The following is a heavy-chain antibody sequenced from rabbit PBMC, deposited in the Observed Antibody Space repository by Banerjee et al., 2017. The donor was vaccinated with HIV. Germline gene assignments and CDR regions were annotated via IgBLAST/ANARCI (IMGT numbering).Heavy chain of an antibody. CDR3: ARDGPYTYGYGGYTYPTAL. J-gene: IGHJ4*01. D-gene: IGHD6-1*01. V-gene: IGHV1S40*01. CDR1: GFSFSSSYY. CDR2: IYAGSSGST. Sequence: QSLEESGGDLVKPRASLTLTCTASGFSFSSSYYMCWVRQAPGKGLEWIACIYAGSSGSTYYASWVKGRFTISKTSSTTVTLQMTSLTAADTATYFCARDGPYTYGYGGYTYPTALWGQGTLVTVS.